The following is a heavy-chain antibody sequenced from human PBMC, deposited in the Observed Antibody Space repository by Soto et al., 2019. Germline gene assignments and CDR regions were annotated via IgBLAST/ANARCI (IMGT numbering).Heavy chain of an antibody. CDR3: ARKVKPYYDFWSGYYEYYYYYGMDV. CDR1: GFTFSSYA. Sequence: HPGGSLRLSCAASGFTFSSYAMHWVRQAPGKGLEWVAVISYDGSNKYYADSVKGRFTISRDNSKNTLYLQMNSLRAEDTAVYYCARKVKPYYDFWSGYYEYYYYYGMDVWGQGTTVTVSS. D-gene: IGHD3-3*01. V-gene: IGHV3-30-3*01. J-gene: IGHJ6*02. CDR2: ISYDGSNK.